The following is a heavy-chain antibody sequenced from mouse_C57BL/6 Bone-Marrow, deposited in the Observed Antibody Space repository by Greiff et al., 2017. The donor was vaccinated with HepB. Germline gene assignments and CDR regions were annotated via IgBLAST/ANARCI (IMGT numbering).Heavy chain of an antibody. D-gene: IGHD3-2*02. V-gene: IGHV5-2*03. J-gene: IGHJ4*01. CDR1: EYEFPSYD. CDR3: AKRGSGCARDWDMDY. CDR2: INSDGGST. Sequence: EVMLVESGGGLVQPGESLKLSCESNEYEFPSYDMSWVRKTPEKRLELVAAINSDGGSTYYPDTMERRFTISRDNTKKTLYLQLCSLRSEDTAVYDGAKRGSGCARDWDMDYWGKGTSVTVSS.